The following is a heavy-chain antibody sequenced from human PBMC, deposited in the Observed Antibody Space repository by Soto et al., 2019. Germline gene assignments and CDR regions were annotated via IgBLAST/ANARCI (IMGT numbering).Heavy chain of an antibody. CDR3: ARHRYRGAAEGFDP. Sequence: PSETLSLTCTVSGGSISSGNYYWSWIRQPPGKGLEWIGFISYSGSTYYSTSLKSRVTISVDTSKSQFSLNLSSVTAADTAVYNCARHRYRGAAEGFDPWGQGTLVTVSS. V-gene: IGHV4-30-4*01. CDR1: GGSISSGNYY. D-gene: IGHD6-13*01. CDR2: ISYSGST. J-gene: IGHJ5*02.